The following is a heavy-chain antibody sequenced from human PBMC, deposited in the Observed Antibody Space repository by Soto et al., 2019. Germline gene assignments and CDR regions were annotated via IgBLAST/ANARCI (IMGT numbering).Heavy chain of an antibody. CDR2: IYTSSTT. V-gene: IGHV4-4*07. CDR1: GGSIRSYY. J-gene: IGHJ6*02. D-gene: IGHD6-25*01. Sequence: QVQLQQSGPGLVKPSETLSLTCTVSGGSIRSYYWSWIRQPAGKALEWIGRIYTSSTTNYNPSLKSRVTILLDTSKNQFSLDLSSVTDADTAVYYCAREGSSGFGMDVWGQGTTVTVSS. CDR3: AREGSSGFGMDV.